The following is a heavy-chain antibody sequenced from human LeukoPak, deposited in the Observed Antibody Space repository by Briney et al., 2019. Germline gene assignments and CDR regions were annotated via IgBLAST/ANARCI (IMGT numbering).Heavy chain of an antibody. J-gene: IGHJ4*02. V-gene: IGHV3-7*01. D-gene: IGHD4-17*01. CDR2: IEQDGSEK. CDR3: ARGSGDLDN. CDR1: GFTFSSYE. Sequence: GGSLRLSCAASGFTFSSYEMNWVRQAPGKGLERVASIEQDGSEKCYVDSVKGRFTISRDNAQKSLSLQMKSLRAEDTAVYYCARGSGDLDNWGQGTLVTVSS.